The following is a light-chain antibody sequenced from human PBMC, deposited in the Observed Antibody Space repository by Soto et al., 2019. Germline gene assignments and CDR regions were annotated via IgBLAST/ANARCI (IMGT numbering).Light chain of an antibody. J-gene: IGLJ3*02. CDR1: SSDVGGYNY. V-gene: IGLV2-14*01. CDR3: SSYTSSSSWV. CDR2: EVS. Sequence: QSALTQPASVSGSPGQSITISCTGTSSDVGGYNYVSWYQQHPGKAPKLMIYEVSNRPSGVSNRFSGSKSGNTASLTISGRQAEDEADYYCSSYTSSSSWVFGGGTKLNGL.